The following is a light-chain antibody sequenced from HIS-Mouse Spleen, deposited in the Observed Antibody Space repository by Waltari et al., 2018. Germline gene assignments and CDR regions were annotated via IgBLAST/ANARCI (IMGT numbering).Light chain of an antibody. J-gene: IGKJ2*01. CDR1: QSASSSY. Sequence: EIVLTQSPGTLSLSPGERATLSCRASQSASSSYLAWYQHKPVQAPMLLIYGASSRATGIPDRFSGSGSGTDFTLTISSLQREDHGTYDCQQANSFPPHFSQGTTLKIK. CDR3: QQANSFPPH. V-gene: IGKV3-20*01. CDR2: GAS.